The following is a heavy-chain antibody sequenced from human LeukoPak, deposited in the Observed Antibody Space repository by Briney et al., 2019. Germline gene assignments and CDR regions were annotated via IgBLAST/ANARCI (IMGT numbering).Heavy chain of an antibody. CDR3: ARPAYSGSYYIPFDI. V-gene: IGHV4-59*08. CDR1: GGSISSYY. D-gene: IGHD1-26*01. J-gene: IGHJ3*02. CDR2: IYYSGST. Sequence: SETLSLTCTVSGGSISSYYWSWIRQPPGKGLEWIGNIYYSGSTNYNPPLKSRVTISVDTSKNQFSLELSSVTAADTAVYYCARPAYSGSYYIPFDIWGQGTVVTVSS.